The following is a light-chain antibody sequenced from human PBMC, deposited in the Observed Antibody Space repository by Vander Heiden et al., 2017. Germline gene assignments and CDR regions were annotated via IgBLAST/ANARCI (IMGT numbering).Light chain of an antibody. CDR3: RQSLQTPAT. CDR1: QSLLHSNGYNY. V-gene: IGKV2-28*01. Sequence: DIVMTQSPLSLPVTPGEPASISCRSSQSLLHSNGYNYLDWYLQKPGQSPQLLIYLGSNRVSGVPDRFSGSGSGTDFTLKISRVEAEDVGVYYCRQSLQTPATFGQGTKLEIK. CDR2: LGS. J-gene: IGKJ2*01.